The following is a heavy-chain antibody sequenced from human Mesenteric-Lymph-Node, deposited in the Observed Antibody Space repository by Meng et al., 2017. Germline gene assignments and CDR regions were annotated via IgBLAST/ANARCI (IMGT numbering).Heavy chain of an antibody. CDR3: ARVGQWLPIDY. J-gene: IGHJ4*02. CDR1: GGSINSSNW. V-gene: IGHV4-4*02. Sequence: QGDVQEAGPGLLKPSGTLFLTCACSGGSINSSNWWSWVRQPPGKGLEWIGEIYHSGSTNYNPSLKSRVTISVDKSKNQFSLNLSSVTAADMAVYYCARVGQWLPIDYWGQGTLVTVSS. D-gene: IGHD6-19*01. CDR2: IYHSGST.